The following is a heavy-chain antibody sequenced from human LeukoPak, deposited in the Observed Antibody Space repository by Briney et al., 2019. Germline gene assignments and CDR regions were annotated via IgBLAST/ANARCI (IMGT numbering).Heavy chain of an antibody. D-gene: IGHD6-19*01. CDR2: INPYNGDT. J-gene: IGHJ4*02. CDR3: ARGSSSDWPLEY. CDR1: GYTFINYA. V-gene: IGHV1-3*01. Sequence: ASVKVSCEASGYTFINYAIHWVRQAPGQRLEWMEWINPYNGDTEYSQKLQGRVTITKDTSASTAYMDLSTLRSEDTAVYYCARGSSSDWPLEYWGRGILVTVSS.